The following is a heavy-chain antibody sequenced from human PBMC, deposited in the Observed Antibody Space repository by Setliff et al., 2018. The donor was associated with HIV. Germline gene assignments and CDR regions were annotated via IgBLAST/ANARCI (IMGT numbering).Heavy chain of an antibody. D-gene: IGHD1-1*01. V-gene: IGHV4-61*03. CDR1: GDSVSSRSYY. CDR3: AQLGMVDDFDY. CDR2: IYYSGST. J-gene: IGHJ4*02. Sequence: KPSETLSLTCTVSGDSVSSRSYYWSWIRQPPGKGLEWMGYIYYSGSTNYNPSLKSRVTISVDTSKNHFSLKLRSVTAADTAVYYCAQLGMVDDFDYWGQGTLVTVSS.